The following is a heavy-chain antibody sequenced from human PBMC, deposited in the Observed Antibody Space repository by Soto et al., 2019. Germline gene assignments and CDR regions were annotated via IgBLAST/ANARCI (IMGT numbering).Heavy chain of an antibody. V-gene: IGHV3-15*01. J-gene: IGHJ4*02. CDR2: IKSKTDGGTT. Sequence: GGSLRLSCAASGFTFSNAWMSWVRQAPGKGLEWVGRIKSKTDGGTTDYAAPVKGRFTISRDDSKNTLYLQMNSLKTEDTAVYYCTTDVSSGWYAFDYWGQGTLVTVSS. D-gene: IGHD6-19*01. CDR1: GFTFSNAW. CDR3: TTDVSSGWYAFDY.